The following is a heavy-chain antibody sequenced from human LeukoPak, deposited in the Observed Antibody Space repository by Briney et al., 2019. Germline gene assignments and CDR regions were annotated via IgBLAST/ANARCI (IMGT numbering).Heavy chain of an antibody. CDR1: GFTFSRYS. CDR3: ARDYYDSSGSSWFDP. J-gene: IGHJ5*02. V-gene: IGHV3-21*01. CDR2: ISSGSSFM. D-gene: IGHD3-22*01. Sequence: GGSLRLSCAASGFTFSRYSMNWVCQAPGKGLEWVSSISSGSSFMYYADSVKGRFTISRDNAKNSLYLQMNSLRVKDTALYYCARDYYDSSGSSWFDPWGQGTLVTVSS.